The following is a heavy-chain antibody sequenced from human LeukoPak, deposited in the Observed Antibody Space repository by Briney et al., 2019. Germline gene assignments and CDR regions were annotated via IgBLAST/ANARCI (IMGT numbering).Heavy chain of an antibody. V-gene: IGHV4-34*01. CDR2: INHSGST. J-gene: IGHJ4*02. CDR1: GGSFSGYY. Sequence: SETLSLTCAVYGGSFSGYYWSWIRQPLGKGLEWIGEINHSGSTNYNPSLKSRVTISVDTSKNQFSLKLSSVTAADTAVYYCATLYCGGDCYYFDYWGQGTLVTVSS. D-gene: IGHD2-21*02. CDR3: ATLYCGGDCYYFDY.